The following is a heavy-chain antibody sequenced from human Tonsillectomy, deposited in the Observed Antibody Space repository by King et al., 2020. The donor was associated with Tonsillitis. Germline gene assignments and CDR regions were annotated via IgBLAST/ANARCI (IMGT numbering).Heavy chain of an antibody. Sequence: VQLVESGGGLVQPGGSLRLSCAASGFTFSSYAMSWVRQAPGKGLEWVSAISGSGGSTYYADSVKGRFTISRDNSKNTLYLQMNSLRAEDTAVYYCAKKVGDYYDSSGYPLDYWGQGTLGTVSS. CDR1: GFTFSSYA. J-gene: IGHJ4*02. V-gene: IGHV3-23*04. CDR2: ISGSGGST. D-gene: IGHD3-22*01. CDR3: AKKVGDYYDSSGYPLDY.